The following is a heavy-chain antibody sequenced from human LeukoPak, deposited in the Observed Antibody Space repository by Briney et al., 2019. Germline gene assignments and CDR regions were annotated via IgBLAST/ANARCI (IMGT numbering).Heavy chain of an antibody. CDR3: AKDGDKYYDYVWGSSHYYFDY. D-gene: IGHD3-16*01. J-gene: IGHJ4*02. CDR1: GFTFDDYA. Sequence: PGGSLRLSCAASGFTFDDYAMHWVRQAPGKGLEWVSLISWDGGSTYYADSVKGRFTISRDNSKNSLYLQMNGLRAEDTALYYCAKDGDKYYDYVWGSSHYYFDYWGQGTLVTVSS. CDR2: ISWDGGST. V-gene: IGHV3-43D*04.